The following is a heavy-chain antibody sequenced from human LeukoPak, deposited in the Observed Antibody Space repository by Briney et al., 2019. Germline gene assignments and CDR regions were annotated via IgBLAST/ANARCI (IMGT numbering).Heavy chain of an antibody. CDR1: GYGFTSYW. CDR2: IYPGDSDT. Sequence: GESLKFSCKGSGYGFTSYWIGWVRQMPGKGLEWMGIIYPGDSDTRYSPSFQGQVTISAHKSISTAYLQWSSLKASDTAMYYCARGSSIAAAGELNWFDPWGQGTLVTVSS. J-gene: IGHJ5*02. CDR3: ARGSSIAAAGELNWFDP. D-gene: IGHD6-13*01. V-gene: IGHV5-51*01.